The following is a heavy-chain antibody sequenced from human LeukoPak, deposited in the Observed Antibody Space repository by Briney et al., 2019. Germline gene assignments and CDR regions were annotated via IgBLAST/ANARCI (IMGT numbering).Heavy chain of an antibody. CDR3: ARHRYTSSSSYFDF. J-gene: IGHJ4*02. V-gene: IGHV4-59*08. CDR1: GVSISGYY. CDR2: IYSSGST. Sequence: SETLSLTCTVSGVSISGYYWTWVRQPPGKGLEWIGYIYSSGSTNYNPSLKSRFTISVDTSKNTFSLRMSTLTAADTAVYYCARHRYTSSSSYFDFWGQGTLVTVSS. D-gene: IGHD6-6*01.